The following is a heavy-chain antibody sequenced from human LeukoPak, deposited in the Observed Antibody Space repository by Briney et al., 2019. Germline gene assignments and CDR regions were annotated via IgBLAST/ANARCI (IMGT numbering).Heavy chain of an antibody. Sequence: GGSLRLSCAASGFTFSDYYMSWIRQAPGKGLEWVSYNSSSGSTIYYADSVKGRFTISRDSSKNTLYLQMNSLRAEDTAVYYCAFYGDYENYWGQGTPVTVSS. D-gene: IGHD4-17*01. CDR1: GFTFSDYY. CDR3: AFYGDYENY. J-gene: IGHJ4*02. CDR2: NSSSGSTI. V-gene: IGHV3-11*04.